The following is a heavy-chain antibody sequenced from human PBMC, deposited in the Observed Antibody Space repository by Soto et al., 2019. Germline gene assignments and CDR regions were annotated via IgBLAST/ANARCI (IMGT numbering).Heavy chain of an antibody. CDR1: GFSLSTSAVG. V-gene: IGHV2-5*02. Sequence: QITLKESGPTLVKPTQTLTLTCTFSGFSLSTSAVGVGWIRQPPRKALEWLALIYWDDDKRYSPSLRSRLTITKDTSKNQVVLTMTNMDPVDTATYYCAHHLEATTFDYWGQGTMVTVSS. CDR3: AHHLEATTFDY. D-gene: IGHD5-12*01. J-gene: IGHJ4*02. CDR2: IYWDDDK.